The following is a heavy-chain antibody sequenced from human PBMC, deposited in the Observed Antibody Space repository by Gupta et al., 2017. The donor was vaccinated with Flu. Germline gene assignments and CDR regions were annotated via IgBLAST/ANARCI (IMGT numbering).Heavy chain of an antibody. D-gene: IGHD3-22*01. V-gene: IGHV4-61*02. Sequence: QVQLQESGPGLVKPSQTLSLTCAVSGTSVNSGAYYWNWIRQPAGKGLEWIGRIYTGGSTSYYNPSLKSRVTMSVDRSKNHFSLELTSVTAADTAIYFCARSSYYDSHGFDYWGQGTLVTVSS. J-gene: IGHJ4*02. CDR2: IYTGGST. CDR3: ARSSYYDSHGFDY. CDR1: GTSVNSGAYY.